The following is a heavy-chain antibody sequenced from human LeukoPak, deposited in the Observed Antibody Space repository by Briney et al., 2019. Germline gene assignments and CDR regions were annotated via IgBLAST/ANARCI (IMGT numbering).Heavy chain of an antibody. D-gene: IGHD4-23*01. J-gene: IGHJ4*02. Sequence: GASVKVSCKASGYTFTANYMHWVRQPPGQGLEWMGWINPNSGGTNYAQKFQGRVTMTRDTSISTAYMELSRLRSDDTAVYYCAREDYGGEVKNFDYWGQGTLVTVSS. CDR3: AREDYGGEVKNFDY. CDR1: GYTFTANY. CDR2: INPNSGGT. V-gene: IGHV1-2*02.